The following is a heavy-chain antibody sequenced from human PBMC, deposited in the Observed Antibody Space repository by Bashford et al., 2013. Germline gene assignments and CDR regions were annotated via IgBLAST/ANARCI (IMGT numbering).Heavy chain of an antibody. Sequence: SVKVSCKASGGTFSSYAISWVRQAPGQGLEWMGGIIPIFGTANYAQKFQGRVTITADESTSTAYMELSSLRSEDTAVYYCARRIQNYYYYGMDVWGQGATVTVSS. CDR2: IIPIFGTA. J-gene: IGHJ6*02. CDR1: GGTFSSYA. V-gene: IGHV1-69*13. CDR3: ARRIQNYYYYGMDV.